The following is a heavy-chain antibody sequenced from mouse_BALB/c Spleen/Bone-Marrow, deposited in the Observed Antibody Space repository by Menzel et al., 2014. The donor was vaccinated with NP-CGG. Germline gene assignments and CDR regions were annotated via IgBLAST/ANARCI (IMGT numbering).Heavy chain of an antibody. CDR3: YYDYDEGY. V-gene: IGHV1-14*01. J-gene: IGHJ2*01. CDR1: GYTFXSYV. Sequence: EVKLVESGPELVKPGASVKMSCKASGYTFXSYVMHWVKQKPGQGLEWIGYINPYNDGTKYNEKFKGKATLTSDKSSNTAYMELSSLTSEDSAVYYCYYDYDEGYWGQGTTLTVSS. CDR2: INPYNDGT. D-gene: IGHD2-4*01.